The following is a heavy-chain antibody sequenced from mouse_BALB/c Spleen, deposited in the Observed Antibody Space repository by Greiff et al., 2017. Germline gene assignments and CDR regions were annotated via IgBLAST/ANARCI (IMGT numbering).Heavy chain of an antibody. Sequence: VQLQQSGAELVRPGSSVKISCKASGYAFSSYWMNWVKQRPGQGLEWIGQIYPGDGDTNYNGKFKGKATLTADKPSSTAYMQLSSLTSEDSAVYFCARDRYGPFDYWGQGTTLTVSS. CDR2: IYPGDGDT. J-gene: IGHJ2*01. D-gene: IGHD3-3*01. V-gene: IGHV1-80*01. CDR3: ARDRYGPFDY. CDR1: GYAFSSYW.